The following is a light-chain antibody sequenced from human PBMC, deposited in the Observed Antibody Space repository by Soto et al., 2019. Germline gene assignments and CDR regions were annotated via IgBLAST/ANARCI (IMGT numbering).Light chain of an antibody. CDR2: DAS. CDR3: QQRSNWPSIT. V-gene: IGKV3-11*01. Sequence: EIVLTQSPSTLSFSPGERSTLSFMASQSVSSYLAWYQQKPGQAPRLLIYDASNRATGIPARFSGSGSGTDFTLTINSLEPEDSAVYYCQQRSNWPSITFGQGTRLEIK. J-gene: IGKJ5*01. CDR1: QSVSSY.